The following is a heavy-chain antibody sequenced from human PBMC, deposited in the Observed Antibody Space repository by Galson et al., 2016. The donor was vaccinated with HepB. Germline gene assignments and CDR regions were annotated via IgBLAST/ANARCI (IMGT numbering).Heavy chain of an antibody. J-gene: IGHJ4*02. Sequence: SLRLSCAASGFTFSNHWMHWVRQAPGKGLEWVSGTSWNSGSIGYADSVKGRFTISRDNLKNTLYLQMNSLRADDTAVYYCAKRVSSSKYFDYWGQETLVTVSS. V-gene: IGHV3-9*01. CDR2: TSWNSGSI. CDR1: GFTFSNHW. CDR3: AKRVSSSKYFDY. D-gene: IGHD2-2*01.